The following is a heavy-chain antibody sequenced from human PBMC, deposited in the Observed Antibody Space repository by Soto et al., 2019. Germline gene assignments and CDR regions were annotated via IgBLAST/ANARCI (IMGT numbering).Heavy chain of an antibody. CDR3: ARGGVATIFGDS. Sequence: GWSLRLACAASGFTFIRYSMNWGRQAPGKGLEWLSYVDSSSNTVYYADSVKGRFIISRDNAKNSLYLQMNSLRDEDTAVYYCARGGVATIFGDSWGQGTLVTVSS. J-gene: IGHJ4*02. CDR1: GFTFIRYS. D-gene: IGHD5-12*01. CDR2: VDSSSNTV. V-gene: IGHV3-48*02.